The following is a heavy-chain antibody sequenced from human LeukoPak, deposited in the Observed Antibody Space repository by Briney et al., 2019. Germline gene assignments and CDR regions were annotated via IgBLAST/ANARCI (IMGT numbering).Heavy chain of an antibody. D-gene: IGHD4/OR15-4a*01. CDR1: GFTFSTYA. Sequence: GGSLRLSCAASGFTFSTYAMSWVRQAPGKGLERVSTIRGDDYTYYADSVKGRFTISRDNPKNTLSLQMDSLRTEDTALYYCAKGRLDPNLVLHYWGQGTLVTVSS. CDR3: AKGRLDPNLVLHY. V-gene: IGHV3-23*01. J-gene: IGHJ4*02. CDR2: IRGDDYT.